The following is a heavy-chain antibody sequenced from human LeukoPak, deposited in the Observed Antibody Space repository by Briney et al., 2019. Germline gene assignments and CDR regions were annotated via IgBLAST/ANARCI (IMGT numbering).Heavy chain of an antibody. Sequence: GGSLSLSCAASGFRFGDYWMTWARHIPGKGLEWVANVKQDGAEKHYAESVEGRFIISRDNAKNSLYLEMDSLKVEDTAVYYCARVGAWDLQRVFEYWGQGTLVTVSS. J-gene: IGHJ4*02. CDR2: VKQDGAEK. CDR1: GFRFGDYW. D-gene: IGHD1-26*01. CDR3: ARVGAWDLQRVFEY. V-gene: IGHV3-7*01.